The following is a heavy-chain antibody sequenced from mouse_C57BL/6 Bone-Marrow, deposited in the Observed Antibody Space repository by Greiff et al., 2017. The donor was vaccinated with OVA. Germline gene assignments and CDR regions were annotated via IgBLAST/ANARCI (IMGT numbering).Heavy chain of an antibody. J-gene: IGHJ2*01. D-gene: IGHD2-3*01. V-gene: IGHV1-55*01. CDR3: ARWGWLPDY. Sequence: RPGQGLEWIGDIYPGSGSTNYNEKFKSKATLTVDTSSSTAYMQLSSLTSEDSAVYYCARWGWLPDYWGQGTTLTVSS. CDR2: IYPGSGST.